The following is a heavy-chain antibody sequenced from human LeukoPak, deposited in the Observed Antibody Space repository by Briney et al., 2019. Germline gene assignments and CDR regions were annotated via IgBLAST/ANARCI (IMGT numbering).Heavy chain of an antibody. CDR3: TTVMYAATVSTIDY. CDR2: IKSKTDGGTT. CDR1: GFTFSNAW. V-gene: IGHV3-15*07. J-gene: IGHJ4*02. Sequence: GGSLRLSCAASGFTFSNAWMNWVRQAPWKGLEWAGRIKSKTDGGTTDYAAPVKGRFTISRDDSKNTLYLQMNSLKTEDTAVYYCTTVMYAATVSTIDYWGQGTLVTVSS. D-gene: IGHD4-17*01.